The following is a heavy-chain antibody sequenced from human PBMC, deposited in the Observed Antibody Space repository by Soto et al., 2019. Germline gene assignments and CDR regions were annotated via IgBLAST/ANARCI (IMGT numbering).Heavy chain of an antibody. J-gene: IGHJ5*02. CDR1: GGSISSYY. V-gene: IGHV4-59*01. D-gene: IGHD3-10*01. CDR3: ARDLDYYGSGSYYKGGNRFDP. CDR2: IYYSGST. Sequence: SETLSLTCTVSGGSISSYYWSWIRQPPGKGLEWIGYIYYSGSTNYNPSLKSRVTISVDTSKNQFSLKLSSVTAADTAVYYCARDLDYYGSGSYYKGGNRFDPWGQGTLVTVSS.